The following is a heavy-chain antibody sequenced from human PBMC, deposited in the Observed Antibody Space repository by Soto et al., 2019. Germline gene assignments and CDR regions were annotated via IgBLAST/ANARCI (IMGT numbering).Heavy chain of an antibody. CDR2: IFSSGST. J-gene: IGHJ5*02. Sequence: SETLSLTCTVSGGSITDYSWVWIRQPAGKGLEWIGRIFSSGSTNYNPSLKGRITMSLDTSKNQFSLKLNSATATDTAVYFCARDQGVVVTADTWFDPWGQGILVTVSS. V-gene: IGHV4-4*07. CDR3: ARDQGVVVTADTWFDP. D-gene: IGHD2-21*02. CDR1: GGSITDYS.